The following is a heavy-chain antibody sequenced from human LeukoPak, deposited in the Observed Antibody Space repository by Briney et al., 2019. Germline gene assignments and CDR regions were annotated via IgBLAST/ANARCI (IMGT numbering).Heavy chain of an antibody. J-gene: IGHJ4*02. Sequence: SVKVSCKASGGTFSSYAISWVRQAPGQGLEWMGGIIPIFGTANYAQKFQGRVTITADESTSTAYMELSSLRSEDTAVYYCARGYYYDSSGYYSFDYWGQGTLVTVSS. D-gene: IGHD3-22*01. CDR1: GGTFSSYA. V-gene: IGHV1-69*13. CDR2: IIPIFGTA. CDR3: ARGYYYDSSGYYSFDY.